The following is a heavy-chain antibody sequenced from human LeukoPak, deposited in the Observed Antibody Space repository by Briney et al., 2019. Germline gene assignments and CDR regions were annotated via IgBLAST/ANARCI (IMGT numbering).Heavy chain of an antibody. Sequence: PGGSLRLSCAASGSTFSSYAMHWVRQAPDKGLEWVAVISYDGSNKYYADSVKGRFTISRDNSKNTLYLQMNSLRAEDTAVYYCARDEFGYSSTWYLDYWGQGTLVTVSS. J-gene: IGHJ4*02. CDR2: ISYDGSNK. V-gene: IGHV3-30*04. D-gene: IGHD6-13*01. CDR1: GSTFSSYA. CDR3: ARDEFGYSSTWYLDY.